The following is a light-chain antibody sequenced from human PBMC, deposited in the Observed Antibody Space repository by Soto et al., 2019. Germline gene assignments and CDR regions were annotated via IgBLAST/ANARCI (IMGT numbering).Light chain of an antibody. J-gene: IGLJ2*01. CDR3: QSFYSSLSGSV. V-gene: IGLV1-40*01. CDR1: TSNIGAVFD. Sequence: QSVLTQPPSVSGAPGQTVTISCTGRTSNIGAVFDVHWYQQLPGEAPKLLISSNSDRPSGVPDRFSGSKSGASASLAITGLQAEDEADDYCQSFYSSLSGSVFGGGTKLTVL. CDR2: SNS.